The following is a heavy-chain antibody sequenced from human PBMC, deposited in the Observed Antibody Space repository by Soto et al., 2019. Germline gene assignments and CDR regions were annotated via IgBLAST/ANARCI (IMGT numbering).Heavy chain of an antibody. CDR3: ARGDADYGDYVSSYYYYGMDV. Sequence: QVQLVESGGGVVQPGRSLRLSCAASGFTFSSYAMHWVRQAPGKGLGWVAVISYDGSNKYYADSVKGRFTISRDNSNNTLYLQMNSRRAEDTAVYYCARGDADYGDYVSSYYYYGMDVWGQGTTFTVSS. CDR1: GFTFSSYA. CDR2: ISYDGSNK. J-gene: IGHJ6*02. V-gene: IGHV3-30-3*01. D-gene: IGHD4-17*01.